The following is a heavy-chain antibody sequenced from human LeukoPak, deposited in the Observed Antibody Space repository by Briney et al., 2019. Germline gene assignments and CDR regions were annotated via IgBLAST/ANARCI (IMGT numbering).Heavy chain of an antibody. Sequence: ASVKVSCKASGYTFTSYYMHWVRQAPGQGLEWMGIINPSGGSTSYAQKFQGWVTMTRDTSISTACMELSRLRSDDTAVYYCARGGITGTTRGPTRLNDAFDIWGQGTMVTVSS. J-gene: IGHJ3*02. CDR1: GYTFTSYY. V-gene: IGHV1-46*01. CDR3: ARGGITGTTRGPTRLNDAFDI. D-gene: IGHD1-20*01. CDR2: INPSGGST.